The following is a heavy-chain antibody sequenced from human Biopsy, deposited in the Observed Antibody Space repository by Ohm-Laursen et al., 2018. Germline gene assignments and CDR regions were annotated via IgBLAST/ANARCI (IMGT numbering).Heavy chain of an antibody. CDR2: IKWNSGKI. CDR3: ARLNSGTYDASDL. CDR1: GFNLCDYA. J-gene: IGHJ3*01. Sequence: SLRLSRAASGFNLCDYAMHWVRQVPGRGLEWVSGIKWNSGKIDYADSVKGRFTISRDNAKNSLYLHMNSLRAEDTAVYYCARLNSGTYDASDLWGQGTMVIVSS. D-gene: IGHD1-26*01. V-gene: IGHV3-9*01.